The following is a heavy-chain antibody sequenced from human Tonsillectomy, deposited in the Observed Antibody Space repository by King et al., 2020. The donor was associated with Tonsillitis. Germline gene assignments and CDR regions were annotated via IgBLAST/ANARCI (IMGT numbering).Heavy chain of an antibody. Sequence: EVQLVESGGGLIQPGGSLRLSCAASGFTFSSYAMSWVRQAPGKGPEWVSVISGSGGSPYHADPVKGRFTISRDNSKNTLYLQMNSLRAADTAVYYCARDLWAQYFYDSSGYYYDDYWGQGTLVTVSS. V-gene: IGHV3-23*04. D-gene: IGHD3-22*01. CDR2: ISGSGGSP. J-gene: IGHJ4*02. CDR3: ARDLWAQYFYDSSGYYYDDY. CDR1: GFTFSSYA.